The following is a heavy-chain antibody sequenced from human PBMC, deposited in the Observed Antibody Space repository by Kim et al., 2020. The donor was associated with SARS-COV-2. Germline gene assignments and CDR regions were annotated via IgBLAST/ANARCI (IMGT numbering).Heavy chain of an antibody. V-gene: IGHV3-13*04. Sequence: GGSLRLSCAASGFTFSSYDMHWVRQATGKGLEWVSAIGTAGDTYYPGSVKGRFTISRENAKNSLYLQMNSLRAGDTAVYYCARASGYYYDSSGYYFFDYWGQGTLVTVSS. CDR2: IGTAGDT. J-gene: IGHJ4*02. CDR1: GFTFSSYD. D-gene: IGHD3-22*01. CDR3: ARASGYYYDSSGYYFFDY.